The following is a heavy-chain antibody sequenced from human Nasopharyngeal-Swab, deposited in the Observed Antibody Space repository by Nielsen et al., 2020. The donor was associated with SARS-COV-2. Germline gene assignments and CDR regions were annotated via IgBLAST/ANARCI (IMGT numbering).Heavy chain of an antibody. J-gene: IGHJ4*02. CDR3: ARGIAAAGTLDY. V-gene: IGHV1-3*01. D-gene: IGHD6-13*01. Sequence: ASVKVSCKASGYNFTSFAMHWVRQAPAQRLEWMGWINGGNGNTKYSQKFQGRVTFTRDTSASTAYMELSSLRSEDTAVYYCARGIAAAGTLDYWGQGTLVTVSS. CDR1: GYNFTSFA. CDR2: INGGNGNT.